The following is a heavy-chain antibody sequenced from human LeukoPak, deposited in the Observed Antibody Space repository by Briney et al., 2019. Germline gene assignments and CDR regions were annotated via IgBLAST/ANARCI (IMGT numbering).Heavy chain of an antibody. J-gene: IGHJ4*02. D-gene: IGHD4-17*01. CDR2: INPNSGGT. V-gene: IGHV1-2*02. CDR3: ARQSVVNGVIELRRPRGYFDY. CDR1: GYTFTDYY. Sequence: ASVKVSCKASGYTFTDYYMHWVRQAPGQGLEWMGWINPNSGGTNYAQKFQGRVTMTRDTSISTAYMELSRLRSDDTAVYHRARQSVVNGVIELRRPRGYFDYWGQGTLVTVSS.